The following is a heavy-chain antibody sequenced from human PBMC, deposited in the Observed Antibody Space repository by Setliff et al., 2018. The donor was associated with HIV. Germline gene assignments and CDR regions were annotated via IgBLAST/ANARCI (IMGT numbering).Heavy chain of an antibody. CDR1: GYSISSGYY. CDR2: IYHSGST. CDR3: ASGRGRMGYYYYYGMDV. J-gene: IGHJ6*02. Sequence: PSETLSLTCAVSGYSISSGYYWGWIRQPPGKGLEWIGSIYHSGSTYYNPSLKSRVTISVDTSKNQFSLKLSSVTAADTAVYYCASGRGRMGYYYYYGMDVWGQGTTVTVSS. V-gene: IGHV4-38-2*01. D-gene: IGHD1-26*01.